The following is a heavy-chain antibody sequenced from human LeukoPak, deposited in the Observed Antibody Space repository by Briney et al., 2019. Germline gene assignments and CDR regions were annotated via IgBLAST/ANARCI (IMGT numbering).Heavy chain of an antibody. Sequence: PGGSLRLSCAASGFTFSSYAMSWVRQAPGKGLEWVSAISGSGGSTYYADSVKGRFTISRDNSKNTLYLQMNGLRAEDTAVYYCAKEHIVVVPAAIPHFDYWGQGTLVTVSS. J-gene: IGHJ4*02. CDR3: AKEHIVVVPAAIPHFDY. D-gene: IGHD2-2*01. V-gene: IGHV3-23*01. CDR1: GFTFSSYA. CDR2: ISGSGGST.